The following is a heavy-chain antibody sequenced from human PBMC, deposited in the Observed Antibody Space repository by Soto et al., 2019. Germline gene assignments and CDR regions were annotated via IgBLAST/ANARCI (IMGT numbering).Heavy chain of an antibody. CDR3: ARDNDYGDYVGAFDI. D-gene: IGHD4-17*01. V-gene: IGHV1-3*01. Sequence: ASGNVSSQASGYTSTSYAMHCVRQAPGQRLEWMGWINAGNGNTKYSQKFQGRVTITRDTSASTAYMELSSLRSEDTAVYYCARDNDYGDYVGAFDIWGQGTMVTVSS. J-gene: IGHJ3*02. CDR1: GYTSTSYA. CDR2: INAGNGNT.